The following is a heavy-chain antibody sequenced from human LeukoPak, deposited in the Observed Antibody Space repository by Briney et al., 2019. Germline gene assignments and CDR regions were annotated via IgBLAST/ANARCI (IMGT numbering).Heavy chain of an antibody. J-gene: IGHJ3*02. CDR3: ARPEKGYSGSYRGGAFDI. V-gene: IGHV1-2*02. D-gene: IGHD1-26*01. CDR2: INPNSGGT. CDR1: GFTFTTYG. Sequence: ASVKVSCKASGFTFTTYGISWVRQAPGQGLEWVGWINPNSGGTNYAQKFQGRVTMTRDTSISTAYMELSRLRSDDTAVYYCARPEKGYSGSYRGGAFDIWGQGTMVTVSS.